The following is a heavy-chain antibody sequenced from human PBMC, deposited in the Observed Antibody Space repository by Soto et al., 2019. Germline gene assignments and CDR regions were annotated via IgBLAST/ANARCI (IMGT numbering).Heavy chain of an antibody. CDR2: IYWDDDK. CDR1: GFSLSTSGVG. V-gene: IGHV2-5*02. J-gene: IGHJ6*02. D-gene: IGHD2-15*01. Sequence: ESGPTLVNPTQTLTLTCTFSGFSLSTSGVGVGWIRQPPGKALEWLALIYWDDDKRYSPSLKSRLTITKDTSKNQVVLTMTNMDPVDTATYYCAHILGGYYSYYYGMDVWGQGTTVTVSS. CDR3: AHILGGYYSYYYGMDV.